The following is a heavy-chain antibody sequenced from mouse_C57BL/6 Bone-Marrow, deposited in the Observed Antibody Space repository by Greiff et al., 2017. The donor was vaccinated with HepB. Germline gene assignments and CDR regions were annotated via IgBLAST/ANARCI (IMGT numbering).Heavy chain of an antibody. D-gene: IGHD2-1*01. CDR2: IDPENGDT. V-gene: IGHV14-4*01. J-gene: IGHJ4*01. Sequence: VQLQQSGAELVRPGASVKLSCTASGFNIKDDYMHWVKQRPEQGLEWIGWIDPENGDTEYASKFQGKATITADTSSNTDYLQLSSLTSEDTAVYYCTTYGNYDYAMDYWGQGTSVTVSS. CDR3: TTYGNYDYAMDY. CDR1: GFNIKDDY.